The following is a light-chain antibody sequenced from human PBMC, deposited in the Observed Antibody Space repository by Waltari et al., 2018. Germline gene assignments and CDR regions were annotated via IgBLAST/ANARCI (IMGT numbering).Light chain of an antibody. Sequence: QSALTQPASVSGSPGQSITISCTGTRSDVGRYNLVSWDQHHPGKAPKLIIYGGNKRPPGVFNRFSGPKSGNTASLTISGLQAEDEADYYCCSYAGSNTWVFGEGTKLTVL. V-gene: IGLV2-23*01. CDR2: GGN. J-gene: IGLJ3*02. CDR1: RSDVGRYNL. CDR3: CSYAGSNTWV.